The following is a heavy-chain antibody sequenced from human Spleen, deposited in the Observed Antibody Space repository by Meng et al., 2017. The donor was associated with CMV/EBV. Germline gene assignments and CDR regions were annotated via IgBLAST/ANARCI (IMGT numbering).Heavy chain of an antibody. CDR3: ARDLQAYCGGDCYHDAFDI. D-gene: IGHD2-21*01. CDR2: ISSSGSTI. Sequence: GESLKISCAASGFTFSDYYMSWIRQAPGKGLEWVSYISSSGSTIYYADSVKGRFTISRDNAKNSLYLQMNSLRAEDTAVYYCARDLQAYCGGDCYHDAFDIWGQGTMVTVSS. CDR1: GFTFSDYY. V-gene: IGHV3-11*04. J-gene: IGHJ3*02.